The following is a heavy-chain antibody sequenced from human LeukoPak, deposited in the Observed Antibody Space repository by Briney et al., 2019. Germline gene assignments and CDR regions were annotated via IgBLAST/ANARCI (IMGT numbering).Heavy chain of an antibody. CDR2: ISSSSSYI. V-gene: IGHV3-21*01. D-gene: IGHD1-26*01. Sequence: PGESLRHSCAASGFTFSSYSMNCVRQAPGKGLEWVSSISSSSSYIYYADSVKGRFTISRDNAKNSLYLQMNSLRAEDAGVYYCARGIGSYVPSVFDYWGQGTLVSV. CDR1: GFTFSSYS. J-gene: IGHJ4*02. CDR3: ARGIGSYVPSVFDY.